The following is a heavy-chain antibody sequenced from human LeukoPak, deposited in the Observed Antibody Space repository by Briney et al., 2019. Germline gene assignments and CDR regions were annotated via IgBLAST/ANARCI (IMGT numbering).Heavy chain of an antibody. CDR2: IYTSGST. CDR1: GGSFSGYY. D-gene: IGHD5-18*01. Sequence: SETLSLTCAVYGGSFSGYYWSWIRQPAGKGLEWIGRIYTSGSTNYNPSLKSRVTMSVDTSKNQFSLKLSSVTAADTAVYYCAREEGYGYSYFDYWGQGTLVTVSS. V-gene: IGHV4-4*07. J-gene: IGHJ4*02. CDR3: AREEGYGYSYFDY.